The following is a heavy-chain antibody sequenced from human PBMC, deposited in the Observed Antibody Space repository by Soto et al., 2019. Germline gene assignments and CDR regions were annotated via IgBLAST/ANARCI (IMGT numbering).Heavy chain of an antibody. CDR2: IYYSGST. CDR3: ARHGYFYYDSSGYYYFDY. Sequence: SETLSLTCTVSGGSISSSSYYWGWIRQPPGKGLEWIGSIYYSGSTYYNPSLKSRVTISVDTSKNQFSLKLSSVTAADTAVYYSARHGYFYYDSSGYYYFDYWGQGTLVTVSS. D-gene: IGHD3-22*01. J-gene: IGHJ4*02. V-gene: IGHV4-39*01. CDR1: GGSISSSSYY.